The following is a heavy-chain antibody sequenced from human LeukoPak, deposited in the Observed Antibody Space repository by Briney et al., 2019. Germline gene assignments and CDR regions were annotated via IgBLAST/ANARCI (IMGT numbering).Heavy chain of an antibody. CDR3: ATQVDSSGYSLDY. CDR1: GYSISSGFY. V-gene: IGHV4-38-2*02. J-gene: IGHJ4*02. CDR2: IYHSGST. D-gene: IGHD3-22*01. Sequence: SETLSLTCTVSGYSISSGFYWGWIRQPPGKGLEWIGSIYHSGSTHYNSSLKSRVTISVDTSKNQFSLKLSSVTAADTAVYYCATQVDSSGYSLDYWGQGTLVTVSS.